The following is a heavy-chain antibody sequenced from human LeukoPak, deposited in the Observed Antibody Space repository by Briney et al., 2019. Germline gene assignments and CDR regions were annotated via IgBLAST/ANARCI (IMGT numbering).Heavy chain of an antibody. CDR3: VAGEYGTGSYYKSAF. D-gene: IGHD3-10*01. V-gene: IGHV4-39*01. Sequence: NPSETLSLTCTVSSGSIGSDALYWGWIRQSPGKGLEWIGSVHYTRSYSGTTYYNPSLESRVTVSTDRSKTLCSLKLTSVTAADTAVYYCVAGEYGTGSYYKSAFWGKGALVTVSS. CDR1: SGSIGSDALY. CDR2: VHYTRSYSGTT. J-gene: IGHJ4*02.